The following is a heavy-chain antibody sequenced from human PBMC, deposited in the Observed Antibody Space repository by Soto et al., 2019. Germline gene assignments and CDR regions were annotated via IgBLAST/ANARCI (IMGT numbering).Heavy chain of an antibody. CDR1: GGTFSTYA. CDR2: IIPMFGTA. Sequence: QVQLVQSGAEVKKPESSVKVSCKAPGGTFSTYAISWVRQAPGQGLEWMGGIIPMFGTANYAQRVKDRVTITADASTNTVYMELSSLRSEDTAAYFFASGIQLWLRGIDGGYSGWGQGSLVTVSS. V-gene: IGHV1-69*12. J-gene: IGHJ4*02. D-gene: IGHD5-18*01. CDR3: ASGIQLWLRGIDGGYSG.